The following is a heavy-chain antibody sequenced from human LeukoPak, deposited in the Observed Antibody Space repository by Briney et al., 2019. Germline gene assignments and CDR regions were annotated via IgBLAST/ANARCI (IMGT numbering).Heavy chain of an antibody. CDR2: IIPIFGTA. CDR3: ARESPGMVRGVNYYFDY. Sequence: SVKVSCKASGGTFSSYAISWVRQAPGQGLEWMGRIIPIFGTAKYAQKFQGRVTITTHESASTDYRELSSLRSEDTAVYYCARESPGMVRGVNYYFDYWGQGTLVTVSS. V-gene: IGHV1-69*05. D-gene: IGHD3-10*01. CDR1: GGTFSSYA. J-gene: IGHJ4*02.